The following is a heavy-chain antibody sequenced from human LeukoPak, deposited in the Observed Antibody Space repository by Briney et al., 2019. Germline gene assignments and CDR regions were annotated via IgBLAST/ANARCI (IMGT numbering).Heavy chain of an antibody. CDR2: ISAYNGNT. J-gene: IGHJ6*03. CDR3: ARSITMVRGVIYYYYYYMDV. Sequence: AASVKVSCKASGGTFSSYGISWVRQAPGQGLEWMGWISAYNGNTNYAQKLQGRVTMTTDTSTSTAYMELRSLRSDDTAVYYCARSITMVRGVIYYYYYYMDVWGKGTTVTISS. V-gene: IGHV1-18*01. CDR1: GGTFSSYG. D-gene: IGHD3-10*01.